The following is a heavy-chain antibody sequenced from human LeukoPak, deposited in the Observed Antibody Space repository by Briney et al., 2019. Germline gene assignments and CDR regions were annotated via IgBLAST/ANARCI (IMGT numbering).Heavy chain of an antibody. CDR2: INPNSGGT. Sequence: ASVKVSCKASGYTFTGYYMHWVRQAPGQGLEWMGWINPNSGGTNYAQKFQGRVTMTRDTSISTAYMELSRLRSDDTAVYYCARVPPLYYYDSSGYYACDYWGQGTLVTVSS. J-gene: IGHJ4*02. CDR3: ARVPPLYYYDSSGYYACDY. D-gene: IGHD3-22*01. CDR1: GYTFTGYY. V-gene: IGHV1-2*02.